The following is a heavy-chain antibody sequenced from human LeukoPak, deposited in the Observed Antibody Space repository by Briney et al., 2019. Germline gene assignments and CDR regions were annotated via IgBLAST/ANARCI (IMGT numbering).Heavy chain of an antibody. CDR2: IYSGGST. D-gene: IGHD3-9*01. CDR3: AREDIWTGFDY. J-gene: IGHJ4*02. Sequence: GGSLRLSCAASGFTVSSNYMSWVRQAPGKGLEWVSVIYSGGSTYYADSVKGRFTISRDNSKNTLYLQMNSLRAEDTAVYYCAREDIWTGFDYWGRETRVTVSS. V-gene: IGHV3-53*01. CDR1: GFTVSSNY.